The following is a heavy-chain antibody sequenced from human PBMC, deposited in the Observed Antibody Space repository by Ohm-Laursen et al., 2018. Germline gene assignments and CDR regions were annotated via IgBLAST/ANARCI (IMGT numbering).Heavy chain of an antibody. CDR2: IWYDGTEQ. V-gene: IGHV3-33*08. D-gene: IGHD3-16*01. Sequence: SLRLSCAASGFTFSSYDMHWVRQAPGKGLEWVAVIWYDGTEQKYADSVTGRFTISRDNSNNALYLQMNSLRVEDTAMYYCARDSAQGGAFDIWGQGSLVTVSS. J-gene: IGHJ3*02. CDR1: GFTFSSYD. CDR3: ARDSAQGGAFDI.